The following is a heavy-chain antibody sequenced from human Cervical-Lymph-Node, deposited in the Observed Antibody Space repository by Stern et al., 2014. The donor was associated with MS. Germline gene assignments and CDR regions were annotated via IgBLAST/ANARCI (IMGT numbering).Heavy chain of an antibody. CDR1: GFAVSTND. D-gene: IGHD3-22*01. Sequence: EVQLVESGGGLIQPGGSLRLSCAASGFAVSTNDMTWVRQAPGKGLEWVSVIYSDGTTDYADSVKGRFTFSRDNSKNTLYLQMSSLRVEDTAVYYCARGDYYHSMYYFYTLDVWGQGTTVTVSS. J-gene: IGHJ6*02. V-gene: IGHV3-53*01. CDR2: IYSDGTT. CDR3: ARGDYYHSMYYFYTLDV.